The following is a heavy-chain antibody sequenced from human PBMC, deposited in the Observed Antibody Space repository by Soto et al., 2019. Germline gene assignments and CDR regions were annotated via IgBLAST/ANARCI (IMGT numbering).Heavy chain of an antibody. J-gene: IGHJ6*02. Sequence: PSETLSLTCTVSGGSISSGDYYWRWIRQPPGKGLEWIGYIYYSGSTYYNPSLKSRVTISVDTSKNQFSLKLSSVTAADTAVYYCARGGMITFGGVIANPYYYYGMDVWGQGTTVTVSS. CDR1: GGSISSGDYY. D-gene: IGHD3-16*02. CDR3: ARGGMITFGGVIANPYYYYGMDV. CDR2: IYYSGST. V-gene: IGHV4-30-4*01.